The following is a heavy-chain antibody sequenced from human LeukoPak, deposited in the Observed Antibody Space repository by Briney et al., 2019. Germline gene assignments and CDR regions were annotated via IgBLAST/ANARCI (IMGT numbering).Heavy chain of an antibody. V-gene: IGHV3-30*04. Sequence: GGSVRLSCTASGFTFSTYDMHWVRQAPGKGLEWMGVIKYDGSSKCYADSVKGRFTISRDNSKNTLYLQLNSLRVEDTAVYYCAKGLPYESRAYYDRLFDEWGQGTLVTVSS. D-gene: IGHD3-22*01. J-gene: IGHJ4*02. CDR1: GFTFSTYD. CDR3: AKGLPYESRAYYDRLFDE. CDR2: IKYDGSSK.